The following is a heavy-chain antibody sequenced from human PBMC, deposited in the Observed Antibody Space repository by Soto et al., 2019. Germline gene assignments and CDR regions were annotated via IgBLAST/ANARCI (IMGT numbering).Heavy chain of an antibody. CDR3: ARAGYFSGSYYKVLFDY. D-gene: IGHD3-10*01. V-gene: IGHV4-59*01. J-gene: IGHJ4*02. Sequence: LSETLSLTCTVSGGSISSYYWSWIRQRPGKGLEWIGYIYYSGSTNYNPSLKSRVTISVDTSKNQFSLKLSSVTAADTAVYYCARAGYFSGSYYKVLFDYWGQGTLVTVSS. CDR1: GGSISSYY. CDR2: IYYSGST.